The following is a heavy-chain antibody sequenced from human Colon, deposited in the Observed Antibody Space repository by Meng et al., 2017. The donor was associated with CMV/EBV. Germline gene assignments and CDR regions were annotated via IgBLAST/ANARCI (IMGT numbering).Heavy chain of an antibody. CDR3: AGGSYQAWELLHY. D-gene: IGHD1-26*01. CDR2: IRHSGSTSY. V-gene: IGHV4-34*01. Sequence: QVQLQQWGAGLLKPSESLSLTFAVYGGSFSEYYWGWSRHPPGRGLEWIGEIRHSGSTSYSYNSSLKSRVTISIDTSKNQFSLELTSVTAADTAVYYCAGGSYQAWELLHYWGQGTLVTVSS. J-gene: IGHJ4*02. CDR1: GGSFSEYY.